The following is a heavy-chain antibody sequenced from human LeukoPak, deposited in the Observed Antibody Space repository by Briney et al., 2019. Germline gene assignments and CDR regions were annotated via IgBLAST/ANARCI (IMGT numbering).Heavy chain of an antibody. Sequence: PGGSLRLSCAASGFTFSGYGMHWVRQAPGKGLEWVAVISYDGSNKYYADSVQGRFTISRDNSKNTLYLQMNSLRAEDTAVYYCAKPPLPASYYDSSGYYFPFDYWGQGTLVTVSS. CDR1: GFTFSGYG. J-gene: IGHJ4*02. CDR2: ISYDGSNK. V-gene: IGHV3-30*18. D-gene: IGHD3-22*01. CDR3: AKPPLPASYYDSSGYYFPFDY.